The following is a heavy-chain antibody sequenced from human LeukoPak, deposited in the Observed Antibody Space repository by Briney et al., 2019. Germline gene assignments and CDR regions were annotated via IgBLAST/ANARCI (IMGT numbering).Heavy chain of an antibody. Sequence: PGESLRLSCAASGFTFSSYGMHWVRQAPGKGLEWVAVISYDGSNKYYADSVKGRFTISRDNSKNTLYLQMNSLRAEDTAVYYCARDVYYYDSSGYYDYWGQGTLVTVSS. J-gene: IGHJ4*02. V-gene: IGHV3-30*19. CDR2: ISYDGSNK. CDR1: GFTFSSYG. CDR3: ARDVYYYDSSGYYDY. D-gene: IGHD3-22*01.